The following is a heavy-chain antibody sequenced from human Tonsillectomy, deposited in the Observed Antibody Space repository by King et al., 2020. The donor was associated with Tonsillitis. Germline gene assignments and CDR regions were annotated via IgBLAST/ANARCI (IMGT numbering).Heavy chain of an antibody. V-gene: IGHV3-23*04. CDR2: ISGYGDST. D-gene: IGHD6-19*01. CDR1: GFTFSTYA. Sequence: VQLVESGGDLVQPGGSLRLSCAASGFTFSTYAMTWVRQAPGKGLEWVSAISGYGDSTYYADSVKGRFIISRDNSKNTLYLQMNSLRPEDTGVYFCAKPVSRGGWYRGDFFDSGGQGTLFIVSS. J-gene: IGHJ4*02. CDR3: AKPVSRGGWYRGDFFDS.